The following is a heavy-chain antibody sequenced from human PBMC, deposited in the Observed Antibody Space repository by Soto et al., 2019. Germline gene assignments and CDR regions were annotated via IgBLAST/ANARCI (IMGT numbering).Heavy chain of an antibody. J-gene: IGHJ4*02. D-gene: IGHD3-10*01. V-gene: IGHV3-7*05. CDR2: IDEDGRDK. CDR3: AIDPRRSGSNNGGY. Sequence: EVQLVESGGGLVQPGESLRLSCAASGFTFRSFWMSWVRQAPGRGLEWVANIDEDGRDKYYVESVKGRFAISRDNAKNLLYLQMNTLRAEDTAVYYCAIDPRRSGSNNGGYCGQGTLVTVSS. CDR1: GFTFRSFW.